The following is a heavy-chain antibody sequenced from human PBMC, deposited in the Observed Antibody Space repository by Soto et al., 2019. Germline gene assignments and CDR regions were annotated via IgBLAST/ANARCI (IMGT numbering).Heavy chain of an antibody. CDR1: GFTFSSYA. Sequence: GGSLRLSCAASGFTFSSYAMSWVRQAPGKGLEWVSAISGSGGSTYYADSVKGRFTISRDNSKKTLYLQMNSLRAEDTAVYHCAKTKGSSRFDYWGQGPLVTASS. CDR3: AKTKGSSRFDY. CDR2: ISGSGGST. J-gene: IGHJ4*02. V-gene: IGHV3-23*01. D-gene: IGHD6-6*01.